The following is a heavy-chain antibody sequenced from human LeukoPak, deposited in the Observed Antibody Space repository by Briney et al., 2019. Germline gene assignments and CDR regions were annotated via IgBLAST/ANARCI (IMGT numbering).Heavy chain of an antibody. Sequence: GMSLRLSCAASGFTFRSFGMYWVRQAPGKGLEWVAVIWYDGSQRYYADSVTGRFTISRDNSRNTLYLQMNSLRAEDTAVYYCARDTGASANYWGQGTLVIVSS. CDR1: GFTFRSFG. J-gene: IGHJ4*02. D-gene: IGHD4/OR15-4a*01. V-gene: IGHV3-33*01. CDR3: ARDTGASANY. CDR2: IWYDGSQR.